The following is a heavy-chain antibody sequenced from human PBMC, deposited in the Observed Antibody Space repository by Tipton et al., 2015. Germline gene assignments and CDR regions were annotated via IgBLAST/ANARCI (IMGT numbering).Heavy chain of an antibody. D-gene: IGHD4-23*01. V-gene: IGHV4-61*01. CDR2: ISFSDTT. CDR3: ARARGRHGGLFDS. CDR1: GGSVSSGSYY. J-gene: IGHJ4*02. Sequence: TLSLTCTVSGGSVSSGSYYWSWIRQPPGKGLEWIGYISFSDTTHYNPSLKSRITISLNTSKNQFSLKLSSVIAADTAVYYCARARGRHGGLFDSWGQGILVTVSS.